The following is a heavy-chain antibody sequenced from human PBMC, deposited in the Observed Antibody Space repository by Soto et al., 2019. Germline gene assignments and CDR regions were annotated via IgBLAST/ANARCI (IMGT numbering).Heavy chain of an antibody. CDR1: GFTFSSYA. CDR2: ITGSGGRT. J-gene: IGHJ4*02. CDR3: VKAWYYDSRGYRDY. V-gene: IGHV3-23*01. Sequence: PGGSLRLSCAASGFTFSSYAMSWVRQAPGKGLEWVSAITGSGGRTYYADSVKDRFTISRDNSKNTLYLQMNTLKADDTAVYYCVKAWYYDSRGYRDYWGQGTLVTVSS. D-gene: IGHD3-22*01.